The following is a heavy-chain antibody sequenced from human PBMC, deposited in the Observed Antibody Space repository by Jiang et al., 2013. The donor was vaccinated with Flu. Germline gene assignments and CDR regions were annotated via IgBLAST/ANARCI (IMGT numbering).Heavy chain of an antibody. Sequence: QPGGSLRLSCAGSGFTFSTYSINWVRQAPGKGLEWISYISADSSTKYYADSVKGRFTISRDNAKNSLYLQMSSLRDEDSAVYYCARGIVGAIIHFDYWGQGTPGHRLL. D-gene: IGHD1-26*01. J-gene: IGHJ4*02. CDR2: ISADSSTK. CDR1: GFTFSTYS. CDR3: ARGIVGAIIHFDY. V-gene: IGHV3-48*02.